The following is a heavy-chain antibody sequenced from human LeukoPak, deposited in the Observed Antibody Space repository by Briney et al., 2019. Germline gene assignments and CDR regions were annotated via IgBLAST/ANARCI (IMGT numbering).Heavy chain of an antibody. J-gene: IGHJ4*02. Sequence: GGSLRLSCAASGFTFSSYSMNWVRQAPGKGLEWVSSISSSSSYIFYADSVKGRFTISRDNAKNSLYLQMNSLRAEDTAVYYCARESRGEWELLEGCLDYWGQGTLVTVSS. CDR1: GFTFSSYS. CDR2: ISSSSSYI. CDR3: ARESRGEWELLEGCLDY. V-gene: IGHV3-21*01. D-gene: IGHD1-26*01.